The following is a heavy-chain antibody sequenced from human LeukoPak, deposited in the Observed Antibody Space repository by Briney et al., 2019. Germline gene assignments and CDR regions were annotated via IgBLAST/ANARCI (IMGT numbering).Heavy chain of an antibody. CDR2: INPNSGGT. J-gene: IGHJ3*02. Sequence: ASVKVSCKASGYTFTGYYMHWVRQAPGQGLEWMGWINPNSGGTNYAQKFQGRVTMTRDTSISTAYMELSRLRSDGTAVYYCARVFYYDSSGYFAFDIWGQGTMVTVSS. CDR3: ARVFYYDSSGYFAFDI. CDR1: GYTFTGYY. D-gene: IGHD3-22*01. V-gene: IGHV1-2*02.